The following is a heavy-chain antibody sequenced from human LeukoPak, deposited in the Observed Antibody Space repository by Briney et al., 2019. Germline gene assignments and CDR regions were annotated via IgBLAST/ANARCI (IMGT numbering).Heavy chain of an antibody. CDR2: IKQDGSEK. V-gene: IGHV3-7*01. CDR3: AKDVYSSSWSYFDY. Sequence: GGSLRLSCAASGFTFSSYWMSWVRQAPGKGLEWVANIKQDGSEKYHVDSVKGRFTISRDNSKNTLYLQMNSLRAEDTAVYYCAKDVYSSSWSYFDYWGQGTLVTVSS. CDR1: GFTFSSYW. D-gene: IGHD6-13*01. J-gene: IGHJ4*02.